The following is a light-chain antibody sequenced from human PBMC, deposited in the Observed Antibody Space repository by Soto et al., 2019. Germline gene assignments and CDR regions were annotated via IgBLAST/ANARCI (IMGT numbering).Light chain of an antibody. CDR3: SSYTASGTLVV. CDR2: DVL. V-gene: IGLV2-14*03. CDR1: SSDVGGYNS. Sequence: QSVLTQPASVSGSPGQSITISCTGTSSDVGGYNSVSWYQHHPGKAPKLMIYDVLNRPSGVSNRFSGSKSGNTASLTISGLQAEDEADYYCSSYTASGTLVVFGGGTKVTVL. J-gene: IGLJ2*01.